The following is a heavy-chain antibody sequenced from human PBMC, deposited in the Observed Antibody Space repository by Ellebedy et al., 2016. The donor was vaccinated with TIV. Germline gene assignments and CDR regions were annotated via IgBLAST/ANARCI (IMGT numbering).Heavy chain of an antibody. D-gene: IGHD3-3*01. J-gene: IGHJ4*02. CDR1: GYSFTSYW. CDR3: ARTDFWSGIGDYFDY. V-gene: IGHV5-51*01. CDR2: IYPGDSDT. Sequence: ASVKVSCKGSGYSFTSYWIGWVRQMPGKGLEWMGIIYPGDSDTRYGPSFQGQVTISADKSISTAYLQWSSLKASDTAMYYCARTDFWSGIGDYFDYWGQGTLVTVSS.